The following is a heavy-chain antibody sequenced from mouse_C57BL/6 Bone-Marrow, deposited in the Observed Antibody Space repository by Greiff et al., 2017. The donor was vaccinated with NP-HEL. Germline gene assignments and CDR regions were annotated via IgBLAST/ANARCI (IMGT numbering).Heavy chain of an antibody. V-gene: IGHV1-59*01. Sequence: VQLQQPGAELVRPGTSVKLSCKASGYTFTSYWMHWVKQRPGQGLEWIGVIDPSDSSTNYNQKFKGKATLTVDTSSSTAYMQLSSLTSEDAAVYYCEREKTSTYVTDYWGKGTTLTVSS. CDR3: EREKTSTYVTDY. J-gene: IGHJ2*01. CDR2: IDPSDSST. CDR1: GYTFTSYW. D-gene: IGHD5-1*01.